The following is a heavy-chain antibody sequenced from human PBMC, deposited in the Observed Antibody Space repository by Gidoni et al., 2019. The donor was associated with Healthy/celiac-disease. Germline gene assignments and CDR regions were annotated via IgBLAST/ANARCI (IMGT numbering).Heavy chain of an antibody. CDR3: ARAKSSGWYTVGAEYFQH. D-gene: IGHD6-19*01. V-gene: IGHV3-48*01. Sequence: EVQLVESGGGLVQPGGSLRLSCAASGFTFSSYSMNWVRQAPGKGLEWVSYISSSSSTIYYADSVKGRFTISRDNAKNSLYLQMNSLRAEDTAVYYCARAKSSGWYTVGAEYFQHWGQGTLVTVSS. CDR2: ISSSSSTI. CDR1: GFTFSSYS. J-gene: IGHJ1*01.